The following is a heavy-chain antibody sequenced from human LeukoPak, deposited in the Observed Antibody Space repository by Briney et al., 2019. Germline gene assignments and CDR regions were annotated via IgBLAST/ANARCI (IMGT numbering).Heavy chain of an antibody. J-gene: IGHJ2*01. V-gene: IGHV1-2*02. CDR2: INPNSGGT. CDR1: GYTFTGYY. CDR3: ARAEIEAARPSFWYFDL. Sequence: ASVKVSCKASGYTFTGYYMHWVRQAPGQGLEWMGWINPNSGGTNYAQRFQGRVTMTRDTSISTAYVELSRLRSDDTAVYYCARAEIEAARPSFWYFDLWGRGTLVTVSS. D-gene: IGHD6-6*01.